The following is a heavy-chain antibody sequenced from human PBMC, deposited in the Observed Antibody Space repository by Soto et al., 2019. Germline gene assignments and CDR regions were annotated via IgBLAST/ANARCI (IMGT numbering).Heavy chain of an antibody. CDR1: GFTFDNYA. CDR3: ARSLDVFLWLGELLSLGFDS. J-gene: IGHJ4*02. V-gene: IGHV3-23*01. Sequence: EVQLMESGGGLVQPGGSLRLSCAASGFTFDNYAMNWVRQAPGKGLEWVSGISATGGSTYYAASVRGRFGISRDNSKNTLDLQMNSLRAEDTAAYYCARSLDVFLWLGELLSLGFDSWGQGTLVTASS. CDR2: ISATGGST. D-gene: IGHD3-10*01.